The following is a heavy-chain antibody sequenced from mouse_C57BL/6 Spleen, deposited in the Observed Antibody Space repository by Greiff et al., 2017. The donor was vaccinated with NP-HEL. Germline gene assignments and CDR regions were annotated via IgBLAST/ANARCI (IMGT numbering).Heavy chain of an antibody. J-gene: IGHJ3*01. D-gene: IGHD3-3*01. Sequence: VHVKQSGAELVRPGASVKLSCTASGFNIKDDYMHWVKQRPEQGLEWIGWIDPENGDTEYASKFQGKATITADTSSNTAYLQLSSLTSEDTAVYYCTTGGRGFAYWGQGTLVTVSA. CDR1: GFNIKDDY. CDR2: IDPENGDT. CDR3: TTGGRGFAY. V-gene: IGHV14-4*01.